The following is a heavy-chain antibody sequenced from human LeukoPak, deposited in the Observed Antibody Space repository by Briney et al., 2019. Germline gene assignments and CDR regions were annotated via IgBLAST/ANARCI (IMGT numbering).Heavy chain of an antibody. V-gene: IGHV1-8*03. CDR2: MNPPSGDT. Sequence: ASVRVSCKASGYTFTSYDINWVRQSTGQGLEWMGWMNPPSGDTGYAQKFQGRVTITRYTSISTAYMELSGLTSEDTAVYYCATPSMIGISYGYVRLRNWGQGTLVTVSS. J-gene: IGHJ4*02. CDR1: GYTFTSYD. CDR3: ATPSMIGISYGYVRLRN. D-gene: IGHD5-18*01.